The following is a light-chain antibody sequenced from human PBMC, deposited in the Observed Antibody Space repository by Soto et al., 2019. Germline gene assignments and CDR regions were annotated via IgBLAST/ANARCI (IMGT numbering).Light chain of an antibody. J-gene: IGKJ1*01. Sequence: IVLTQSPGTLSLSPGERATLSCRASQSVSSNYLAWYQQKPGQAPRLLIYDASNRATGIPARFSGSGSGTDFTLTISSLEPEDFAVYYCQQRSNWPPTFGQGTKVDIK. CDR3: QQRSNWPPT. V-gene: IGKV3-11*01. CDR1: QSVSSNY. CDR2: DAS.